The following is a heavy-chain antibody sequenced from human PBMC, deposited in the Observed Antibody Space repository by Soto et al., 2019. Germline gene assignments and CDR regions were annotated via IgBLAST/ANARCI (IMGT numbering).Heavy chain of an antibody. D-gene: IGHD6-13*01. CDR1: GFTFSSYG. J-gene: IGHJ4*02. V-gene: IGHV3-30*03. CDR2: VANDGSNQ. CDR3: ARSSGGGSWYPADS. Sequence: QVQLVESGGGVVQPGRSLRLSCAASGFTFSSYGMQWVRQSPGEGREWVAIVANDGSNQYYAESVKGRFTISRDNSKTTVFLEMDSLSPEDTAVYYCARSSGGGSWYPADSCGEGIVVTVTS.